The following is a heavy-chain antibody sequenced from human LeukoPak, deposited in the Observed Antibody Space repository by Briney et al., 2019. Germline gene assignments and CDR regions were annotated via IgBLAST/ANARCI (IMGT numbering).Heavy chain of an antibody. D-gene: IGHD6-19*01. Sequence: GGSLRLSCAPSGFTFSDEYMSWIRQARGKGLEWVSYSSNSGSYTNYADSVKDRLTISRDNAKNSLYLQMSSLRAEDTAVYYCARSRGAGPAAYFDYWGQGTLITVSS. CDR2: SSNSGSYT. CDR1: GFTFSDEY. J-gene: IGHJ4*02. CDR3: ARSRGAGPAAYFDY. V-gene: IGHV3-11*03.